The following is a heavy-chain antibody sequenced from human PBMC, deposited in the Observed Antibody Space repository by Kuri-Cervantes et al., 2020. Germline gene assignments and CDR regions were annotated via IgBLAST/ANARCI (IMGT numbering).Heavy chain of an antibody. CDR1: GYTFTGYY. V-gene: IGHV1-2*02. D-gene: IGHD1-26*01. CDR2: INPNSGGT. Sequence: ASVKVSCKASGYTFTGYYMHWVRQAPGQGLEWMGWINPNSGGTNYAQKFQGRVTTTRDTSISTAYMELRSLRSDDTAVYYCARSAGSTVGATSYWGQGTLVTVSS. J-gene: IGHJ4*02. CDR3: ARSAGSTVGATSY.